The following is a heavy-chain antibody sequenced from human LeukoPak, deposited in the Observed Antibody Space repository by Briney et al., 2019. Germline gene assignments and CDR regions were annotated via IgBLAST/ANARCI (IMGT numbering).Heavy chain of an antibody. CDR3: ARIADIVATRDYYYYMDV. D-gene: IGHD5-12*01. CDR2: IYYSGST. Sequence: PSETLSLTCTVSGGSISSGGYYWSWIRQHPGKGLEWIGYIYYSGSTYYNPSLKSRVTILVDTSKNQFSLKLSSVTAADTAVYYCARIADIVATRDYYYYMDVWGKGTTVTVSS. J-gene: IGHJ6*03. CDR1: GGSISSGGYY. V-gene: IGHV4-31*03.